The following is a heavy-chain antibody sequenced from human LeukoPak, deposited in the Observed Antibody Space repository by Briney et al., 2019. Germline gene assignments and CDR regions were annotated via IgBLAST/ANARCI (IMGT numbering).Heavy chain of an antibody. Sequence: GASVKVSCKASGYTFTSYDINWVRQATGQGLEWMGWMNPNSGNTGYAQKFQGRVTITRNTSISTAYMELSSLRSEDTAVYYCARVCCQRDRGYSYGYRSRWFDPWGQGTLVTVSS. CDR1: GYTFTSYD. D-gene: IGHD5-18*01. V-gene: IGHV1-8*03. CDR2: MNPNSGNT. J-gene: IGHJ5*02. CDR3: ARVCCQRDRGYSYGYRSRWFDP.